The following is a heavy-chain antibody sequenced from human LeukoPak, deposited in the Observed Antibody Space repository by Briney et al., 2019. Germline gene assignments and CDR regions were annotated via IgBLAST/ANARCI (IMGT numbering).Heavy chain of an antibody. CDR3: ARVGGENSGYRYYFDF. CDR2: INHSGST. J-gene: IGHJ4*02. V-gene: IGHV4-34*01. D-gene: IGHD5-18*01. CDR1: GFTFSNYA. Sequence: PGGSLRLSCAASGFTFSNYAMTWVRQAPGKGLEWMGEINHSGSTNYNPSLKSRVTISVDTSKNQFSLKLNSVTAADTAVYYCARVGGENSGYRYYFDFWGQGTLVTVSS.